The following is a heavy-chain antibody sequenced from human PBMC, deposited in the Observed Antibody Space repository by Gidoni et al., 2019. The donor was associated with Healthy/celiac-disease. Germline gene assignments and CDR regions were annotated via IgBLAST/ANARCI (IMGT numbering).Heavy chain of an antibody. CDR2: IYYSGST. D-gene: IGHD3-10*01. CDR1: GGSTSSSSYY. Sequence: QLQLQESGPGLVKPSETLSPTCTVSGGSTSSSSYYWGWIRQPPGKGLEWIGSIYYSGSTYYNPSLKSRVTISVDTSKNQFSLKLSSVTAADTAVYYCARRFAGGASDYWGQGTLVTVSS. V-gene: IGHV4-39*01. J-gene: IGHJ4*02. CDR3: ARRFAGGASDY.